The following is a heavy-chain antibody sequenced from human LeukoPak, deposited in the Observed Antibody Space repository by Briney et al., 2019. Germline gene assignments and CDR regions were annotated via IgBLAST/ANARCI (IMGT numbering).Heavy chain of an antibody. Sequence: SETLSLTCAVYGGSFSGYYWSWIRQPPGKGLEWSGEINHSGSTNYNPSLKSRVTISVDTSKNQFSLKLSSVTAADTAVYYCARESITMVRGVIEVCLDYWGQGTLVTVSS. J-gene: IGHJ4*02. D-gene: IGHD3-10*01. CDR3: ARESITMVRGVIEVCLDY. V-gene: IGHV4-34*09. CDR2: INHSGST. CDR1: GGSFSGYY.